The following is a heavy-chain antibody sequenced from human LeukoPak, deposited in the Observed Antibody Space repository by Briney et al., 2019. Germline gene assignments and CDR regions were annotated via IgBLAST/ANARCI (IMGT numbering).Heavy chain of an antibody. CDR2: ISGNNDNT. Sequence: GASVKVSCKASGYTFTNFGISWVRQAPGQGLEWMGWISGNNDNTNYAQKFQGRVTMTTDTSTSTAYMELKSLRADDTAVYYCARDWTSTDEYWGQGTLVTVSS. D-gene: IGHD3/OR15-3a*01. J-gene: IGHJ4*02. V-gene: IGHV1-18*01. CDR1: GYTFTNFG. CDR3: ARDWTSTDEY.